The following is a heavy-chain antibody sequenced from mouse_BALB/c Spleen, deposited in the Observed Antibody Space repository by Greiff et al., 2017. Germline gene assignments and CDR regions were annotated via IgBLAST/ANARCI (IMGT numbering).Heavy chain of an antibody. CDR2: INPYNGDT. J-gene: IGHJ3*01. Sequence: VQLQQSGPELVKPGASVKISCKASGYSFTGYFMNWVMQSHGKSLEWIGRINPYNGDTFYNQKFKGKATLTVDKSSSTAHMELRSLASEDSAVYYCARGEVRRGAWFAYWGQGTLVTVSA. CDR1: GYSFTGYF. V-gene: IGHV1-20*02. CDR3: ARGEVRRGAWFAY. D-gene: IGHD2-14*01.